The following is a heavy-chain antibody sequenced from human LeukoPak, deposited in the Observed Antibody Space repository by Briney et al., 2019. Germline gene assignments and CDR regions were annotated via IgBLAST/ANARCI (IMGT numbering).Heavy chain of an antibody. V-gene: IGHV3-23*01. CDR1: GFTFSSYA. CDR2: ISGSGGST. D-gene: IGHD5-12*01. J-gene: IGHJ4*02. Sequence: GGSLRLSCAASGFTFSSYAMSWVRQAPGKGLEWVSGISGSGGSTYYADSVKGRFTISRDNAKNSLDLQMNSLRAEDTAVYYCARGPSGYHNTGGQGTLVTVSS. CDR3: ARGPSGYHNT.